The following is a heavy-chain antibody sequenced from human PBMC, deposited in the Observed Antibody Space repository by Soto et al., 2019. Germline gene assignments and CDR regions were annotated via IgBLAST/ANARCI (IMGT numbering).Heavy chain of an antibody. CDR2: IIPIFGTA. J-gene: IGHJ3*02. CDR1: GGTFNSYA. Sequence: ASVKVSCKASGGTFNSYAISWVRQAPGQGLEWMGGIIPIFGTANYAQKFQGRVTITADESTSTAYMELSSLRSEDTAVYYCARDQRPHPERRADAFDIWGQGTMVTVSS. V-gene: IGHV1-69*13. CDR3: ARDQRPHPERRADAFDI.